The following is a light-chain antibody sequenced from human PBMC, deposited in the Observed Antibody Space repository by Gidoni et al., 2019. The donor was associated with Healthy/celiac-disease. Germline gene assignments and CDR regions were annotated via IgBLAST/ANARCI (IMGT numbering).Light chain of an antibody. CDR2: GAS. V-gene: IGKV3-15*01. J-gene: IGKJ1*01. Sequence: ILLTQSPATLSVSPGERATLSCRASQCGSSNLAWYQQKPGQAPRLLIYGASTRATGIPARCSGSGSGTEYTLTISSLQSEDFAVYYCQQYNNWTLWTFXQXTKVEIK. CDR3: QQYNNWTLWT. CDR1: QCGSSN.